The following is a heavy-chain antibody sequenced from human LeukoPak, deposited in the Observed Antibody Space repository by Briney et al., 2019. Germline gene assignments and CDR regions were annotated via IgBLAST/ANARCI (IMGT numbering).Heavy chain of an antibody. CDR1: GFTVSSNY. CDR2: IYSGGST. J-gene: IGHJ6*02. V-gene: IGHV3-53*04. D-gene: IGHD3-22*01. CDR3: ARDRYDSSVDYYYGMDV. Sequence: GGSLRLSCAASGFTVSSNYMSWVRQAPGKGLEWVSVIYSGGSTYYADSVKGRFTISRHNSKNTLYLQMSSLRAEDTAVYYCARDRYDSSVDYYYGMDVWGQGTTVTVSS.